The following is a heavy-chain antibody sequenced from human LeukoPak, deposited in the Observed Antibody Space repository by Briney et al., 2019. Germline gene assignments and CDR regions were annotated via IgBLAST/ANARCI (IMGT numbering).Heavy chain of an antibody. CDR2: INHSGST. D-gene: IGHD3-9*01. J-gene: IGHJ4*02. Sequence: SETLSLTCAVYGGSFSGYYWSWIRQPPGKGLEWIGEINHSGSTNYNPSLKSRVTISVDTSKNQFSLKLSSVTAADTAVYYCARGLTYYGILSGLDYWGRGTPVTVSS. V-gene: IGHV4-34*01. CDR3: ARGLTYYGILSGLDY. CDR1: GGSFSGYY.